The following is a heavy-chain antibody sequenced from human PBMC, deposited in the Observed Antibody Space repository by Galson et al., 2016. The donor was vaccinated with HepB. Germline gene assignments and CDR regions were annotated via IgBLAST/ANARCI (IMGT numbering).Heavy chain of an antibody. Sequence: SLRLSCAASGFTFSSYAMSWVRQAPGKGLEWVSTITGSGGWIKYADSEKGRLITSRDNSKNTLYLPLNSLRAEDTAVYYCAKDGGYCSDATCYYRNSWGQGTLVTVSS. CDR3: AKDGGYCSDATCYYRNS. CDR2: ITGSGGWI. D-gene: IGHD2-15*01. V-gene: IGHV3-23*01. J-gene: IGHJ4*02. CDR1: GFTFSSYA.